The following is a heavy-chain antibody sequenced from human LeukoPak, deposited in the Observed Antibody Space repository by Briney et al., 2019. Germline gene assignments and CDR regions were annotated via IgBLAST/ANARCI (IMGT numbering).Heavy chain of an antibody. CDR3: ASPNPRIAARPYYYYYMDV. V-gene: IGHV3-9*01. J-gene: IGHJ6*03. Sequence: PGGSLRLSCAASGFTFYDYAMHWVRQAPGKGLEWVSGISWNSGSIVYADSVKGRFTISRDNAKNSLYLQMNSLRAEDTAVYYCASPNPRIAARPYYYYYMDVWGKGTTVTVSS. CDR1: GFTFYDYA. D-gene: IGHD6-6*01. CDR2: ISWNSGSI.